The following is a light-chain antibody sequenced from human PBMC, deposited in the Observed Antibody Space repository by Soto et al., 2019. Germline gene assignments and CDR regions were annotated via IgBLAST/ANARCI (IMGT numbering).Light chain of an antibody. Sequence: EIVMTQSPATLSVSPGERATLSCRASQSVNSNLAWYQQKPGQAPRLLIYGASTRATGILARFSGSGSGTEFTITVSSLQSEDFAFYFFQQYNNWPTFGKVTKVEIK. CDR2: GAS. V-gene: IGKV3-15*01. J-gene: IGKJ1*01. CDR3: QQYNNWPT. CDR1: QSVNSN.